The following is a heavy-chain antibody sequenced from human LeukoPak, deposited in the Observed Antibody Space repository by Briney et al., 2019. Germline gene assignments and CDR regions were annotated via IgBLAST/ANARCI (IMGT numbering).Heavy chain of an antibody. V-gene: IGHV3-9*01. CDR3: AKDIGSSPTSPDY. CDR2: ISWNSGSI. CDR1: GFTFDDYA. D-gene: IGHD1-26*01. Sequence: GGSLRLSCAASGFTFDDYAMHWVRQAPGKGLEWASGISWNSGSIGYADSVKGRFTISRDNAKNSLYLQMNSLRAEDTALYYCAKDIGSSPTSPDYWGQGTLVSVSS. J-gene: IGHJ4*02.